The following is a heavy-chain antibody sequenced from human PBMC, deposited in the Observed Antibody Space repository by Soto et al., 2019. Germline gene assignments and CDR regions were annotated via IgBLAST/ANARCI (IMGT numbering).Heavy chain of an antibody. CDR2: IKQDGSEK. CDR1: GFTFSSYW. D-gene: IGHD3-22*01. J-gene: IGHJ4*02. CDR3: ASSSSGYYYFDY. Sequence: GGSLRLSCAASGFTFSSYWMSWVRQAPGKGLEWVANIKQDGSEKYYVDSVKGRFAISRDNAKNSLYLQMNSLRAEDTAVYYCASSSSGYYYFDYWGQGTLVTVSS. V-gene: IGHV3-7*05.